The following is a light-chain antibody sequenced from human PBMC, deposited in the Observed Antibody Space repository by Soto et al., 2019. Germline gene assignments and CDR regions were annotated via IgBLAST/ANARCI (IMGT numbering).Light chain of an antibody. Sequence: IVLTQYPGTLALSPGERSTLSCMASQSVSSSYLAWYHQKPGQAPRPLIYGASSRATGITDRFSGSGSGTDFTLTISRLEPEDFALYYCQQYGSSRWTVGQGTQVDIK. CDR2: GAS. CDR1: QSVSSSY. J-gene: IGKJ1*01. V-gene: IGKV3-20*01. CDR3: QQYGSSRWT.